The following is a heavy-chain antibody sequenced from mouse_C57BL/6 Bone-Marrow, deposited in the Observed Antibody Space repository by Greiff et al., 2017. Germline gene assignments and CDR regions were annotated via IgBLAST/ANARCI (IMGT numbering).Heavy chain of an antibody. J-gene: IGHJ3*01. CDR1: GYTFTSYW. Sequence: QVQLQQPGAELVMPGASVKLSCKASGYTFTSYWMHWVKQRPGQGLEWIGEIDPSDSYTNYNQKFKGKSTLTVDKSSSTAYMQLSSLTSEDSAVYYCARYGFAYWSQGTLVTVSA. CDR3: ARYGFAY. V-gene: IGHV1-69*01. CDR2: IDPSDSYT.